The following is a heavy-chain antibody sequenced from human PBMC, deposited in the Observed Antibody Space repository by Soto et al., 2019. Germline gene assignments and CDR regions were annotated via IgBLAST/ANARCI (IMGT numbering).Heavy chain of an antibody. D-gene: IGHD6-19*01. J-gene: IGHJ4*02. CDR2: IYYSGST. V-gene: IGHV4-31*03. Sequence: SETLSLTCTVSGGSISSGGYYWSWIRQHPGKGLEWIGYIYYSGSTYYNPSLKSRVTISVDTSKNQFPLKLSSVTAADTAVYYCARRGEAVAGSFDYWGQGTLVTVSS. CDR3: ARRGEAVAGSFDY. CDR1: GGSISSGGYY.